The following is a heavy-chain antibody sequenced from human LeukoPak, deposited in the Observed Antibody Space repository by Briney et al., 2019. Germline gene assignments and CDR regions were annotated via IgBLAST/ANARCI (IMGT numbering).Heavy chain of an antibody. D-gene: IGHD3-3*01. J-gene: IGHJ4*02. CDR3: ARLYDFWSGSNQHVGGNYDY. Sequence: ASVKVSCKASGYTFTSYGISWVRQALGQGLEWMGWISAYNGNTNYAQKLQGRVTMTTDTSTSPAYMELRSLRSDDTAVYYCARLYDFWSGSNQHVGGNYDYWGQGTLVTVSS. V-gene: IGHV1-18*01. CDR2: ISAYNGNT. CDR1: GYTFTSYG.